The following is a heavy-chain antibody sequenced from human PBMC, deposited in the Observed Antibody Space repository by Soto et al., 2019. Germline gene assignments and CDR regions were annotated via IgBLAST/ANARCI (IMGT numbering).Heavy chain of an antibody. V-gene: IGHV1-8*01. CDR1: GYTFTSYD. Sequence: QVQLVQSGAEVKKPGASVKVSCKASGYTFTSYDINWVRQATGQGLEWMGWMNPNSGNTGYAQKLQVRVTMTRNTSMRTGYMELSSLRSEDTAGYYCAREVGSRIDYWGQGTLVTVSS. CDR3: AREVGSRIDY. D-gene: IGHD6-13*01. J-gene: IGHJ4*02. CDR2: MNPNSGNT.